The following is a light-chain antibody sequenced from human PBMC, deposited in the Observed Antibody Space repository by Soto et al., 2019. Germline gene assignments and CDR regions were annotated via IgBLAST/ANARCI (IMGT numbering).Light chain of an antibody. V-gene: IGKV1-5*03. CDR2: KAS. Sequence: DIQMTQSPSTLSASVGDRVTITCRASQSIYSWLAWYQQNPGKAPKLLIYKASTLESGVPSRFSGSGSGTEFTLTISSLQPDDSATYYCQQYQSYSRWTFGQGTKVEI. CDR1: QSIYSW. CDR3: QQYQSYSRWT. J-gene: IGKJ1*01.